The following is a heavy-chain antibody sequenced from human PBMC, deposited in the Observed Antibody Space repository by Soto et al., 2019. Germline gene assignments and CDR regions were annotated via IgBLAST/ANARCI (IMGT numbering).Heavy chain of an antibody. CDR1: GGSFSGYY. J-gene: IGHJ5*02. CDR3: ARGGRGRAWSGYPNWFDT. Sequence: SETLSLTCAVYGGSFSGYYWSWIRQPPGKGLEWIGEINHSGSTNYNPSLKSRVTISVDTSKNQFSLKLSSVTAADTAVYYCARGGRGRAWSGYPNWFDTWGQGTLVTVSS. D-gene: IGHD3-3*01. V-gene: IGHV4-34*01. CDR2: INHSGST.